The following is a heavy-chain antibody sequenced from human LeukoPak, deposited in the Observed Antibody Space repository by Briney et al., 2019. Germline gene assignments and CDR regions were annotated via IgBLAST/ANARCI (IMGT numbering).Heavy chain of an antibody. J-gene: IGHJ5*02. Sequence: GGSLRLPCEASGFTFSSSWMSWVRQGPGKGLEWVASINPDTSEIHYVDAVRGRFTISRDNAKNSLYLQMNSLTADDTAVYYCVRSYHPGGWFDPWGQGTLVTVSS. D-gene: IGHD2-2*01. CDR1: GFTFSSSW. CDR2: INPDTSEI. CDR3: VRSYHPGGWFDP. V-gene: IGHV3-7*01.